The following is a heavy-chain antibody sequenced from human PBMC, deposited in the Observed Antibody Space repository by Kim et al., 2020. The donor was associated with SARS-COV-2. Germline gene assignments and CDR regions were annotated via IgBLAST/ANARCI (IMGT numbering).Heavy chain of an antibody. Sequence: SETLSLTCAVYGGSFSGYYWSWIRQPPGKGLEWIGEINHSGSTNYNPSLKSRVTISVDTSKNQFSLKLSSVTAADTAVYYCARGALPAAMPVFRWVRQGFDYWGQGTLVTVSS. CDR2: INHSGST. D-gene: IGHD2-2*01. V-gene: IGHV4-34*01. J-gene: IGHJ4*02. CDR1: GGSFSGYY. CDR3: ARGALPAAMPVFRWVRQGFDY.